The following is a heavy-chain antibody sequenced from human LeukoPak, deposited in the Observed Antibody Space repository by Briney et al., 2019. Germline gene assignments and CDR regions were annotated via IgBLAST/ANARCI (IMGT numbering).Heavy chain of an antibody. CDR2: IYTSGST. CDR1: GGSISSNY. Sequence: SETLSLTCTVSGGSISSNYWSWTRQPPGKGLEWIGYIYTSGSTNYNPSLKSRVTISVDTSKNQFSLKLSSVTAADTAVYYCARGRQGYSYGFDYWGQGTLVTVSS. J-gene: IGHJ4*02. CDR3: ARGRQGYSYGFDY. V-gene: IGHV4-4*09. D-gene: IGHD5-18*01.